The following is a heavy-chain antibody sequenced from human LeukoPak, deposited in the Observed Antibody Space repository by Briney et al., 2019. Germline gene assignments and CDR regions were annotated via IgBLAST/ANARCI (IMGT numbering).Heavy chain of an antibody. CDR1: GYSFTSYW. CDR3: ASIAVDAIY. J-gene: IGHJ4*02. D-gene: IGHD6-19*01. CDR2: INPRDSDT. V-gene: IGHV5-51*01. Sequence: GESLKISCKGSGYSFTSYWIGWVRQMPGKGLEWMGIINPRDSDTRYSPSFQGQVTISADKSICTTYLQWSSLRASDTAMYYCASIAVDAIYWGQGTLVTVSS.